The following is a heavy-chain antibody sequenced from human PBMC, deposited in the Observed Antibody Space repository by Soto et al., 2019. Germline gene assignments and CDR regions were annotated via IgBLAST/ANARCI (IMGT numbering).Heavy chain of an antibody. CDR2: IDYSGTA. J-gene: IGHJ4*02. V-gene: IGHV4-39*01. CDR3: ARTTGRHLDF. Sequence: PSETLSLTCTVSYGSISVSNFFWGWVRQPPGKGLEWIGNIDYSGTAYFNPSLGTRVTFPVDTSKNQFSLTLYSVTAADTAVYYCARTTGRHLDFWGQGILVTVS. CDR1: YGSISVSNFF. D-gene: IGHD4-4*01.